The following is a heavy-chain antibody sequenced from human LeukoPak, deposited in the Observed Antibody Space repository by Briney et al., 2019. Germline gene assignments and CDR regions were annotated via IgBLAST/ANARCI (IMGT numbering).Heavy chain of an antibody. CDR2: IYYSGNT. J-gene: IGHJ6*03. V-gene: IGHV4-30-4*07. CDR1: GGSVNSGTHS. CDR3: ARHIRPLGLPYYYYYMDV. D-gene: IGHD2-21*01. Sequence: SETLSLTCAVSGGSVNSGTHSWSWIRQPPGKGLEYIGYIYYSGNTYYNPSLKSRLSISIETSKKQFSLRLSSVTAADTAVYYCARHIRPLGLPYYYYYMDVWGKGTTVTISS.